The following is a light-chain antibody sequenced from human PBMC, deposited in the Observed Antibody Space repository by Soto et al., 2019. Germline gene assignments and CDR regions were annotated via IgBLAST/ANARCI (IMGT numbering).Light chain of an antibody. Sequence: EIVLTQSPGTLSLSPGERATLSCRASQSVSSSYLAWYQQKPGQAPRVLIYAASSRATGIPDRFSGSGSGTEFTLTISRLEPVDFAVYFCQQYGNSPPNTFGQGTKVEIK. CDR2: AAS. V-gene: IGKV3-20*01. CDR1: QSVSSSY. J-gene: IGKJ2*01. CDR3: QQYGNSPPNT.